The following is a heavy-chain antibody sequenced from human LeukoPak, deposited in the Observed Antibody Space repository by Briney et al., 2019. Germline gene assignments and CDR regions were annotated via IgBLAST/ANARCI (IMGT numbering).Heavy chain of an antibody. J-gene: IGHJ4*02. CDR1: GGSFSGYY. CDR3: ARGSMTTWTKTFDY. V-gene: IGHV4-34*01. Sequence: SETLSLTCAAYGGSFSGYYWSWIRQPPGKGLEWIGEINHSGSTNYNPSLKSRVTISVDTSKNQFSLKLSSVTAADTAVYYCARGSMTTWTKTFDYWGQGTLVTVSS. D-gene: IGHD3-16*01. CDR2: INHSGST.